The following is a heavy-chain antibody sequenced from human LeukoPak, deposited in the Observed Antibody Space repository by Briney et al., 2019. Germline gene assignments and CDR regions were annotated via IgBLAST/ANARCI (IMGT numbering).Heavy chain of an antibody. V-gene: IGHV3-23*01. J-gene: IGHJ6*02. CDR2: ISGSGGST. Sequence: PGGSLRLSCAASGFTFSSYAMSWVRQAPGKGLEWVSAISGSGGSTYYADSVKGRFTISRDNSKNTLYLQINSLRAEDTAVYYCAKVGSIQAYYYGMDVWGQGTTVTVSS. CDR1: GFTFSSYA. CDR3: AKVGSIQAYYYGMDV. D-gene: IGHD3-10*01.